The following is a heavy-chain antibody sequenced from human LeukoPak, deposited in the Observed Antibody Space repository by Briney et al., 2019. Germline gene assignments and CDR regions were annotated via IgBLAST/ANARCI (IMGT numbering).Heavy chain of an antibody. V-gene: IGHV4-38-2*02. D-gene: IGHD3-10*01. Sequence: SETLSLTCSVSGYSISSGYYWGWIRQPPGKGLEWIAMIYHSGTTYYNASLKSRVTISIDTPKKQFSLRLTSVTAADTAVYFCVRLWFGEMLPDYWGQGTLVTVSS. CDR1: GYSISSGYY. CDR3: VRLWFGEMLPDY. J-gene: IGHJ4*02. CDR2: IYHSGTT.